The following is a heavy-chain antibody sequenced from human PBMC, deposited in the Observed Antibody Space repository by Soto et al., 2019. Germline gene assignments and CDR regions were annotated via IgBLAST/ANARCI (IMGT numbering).Heavy chain of an antibody. CDR2: IYYSGST. CDR1: GGSISSGDYY. J-gene: IGHJ3*02. CDR3: ARSRGTIFGVVLDAFDI. Sequence: SETLSLTCTVSGGSISSGDYYWSWIRQPPGKGLGWIGYIYYSGSTYYNPSLKSRVTISVDTSKNQFSLKLSSVTAADTAVYYCARSRGTIFGVVLDAFDIWGQGTMVTVS. V-gene: IGHV4-30-4*01. D-gene: IGHD3-3*01.